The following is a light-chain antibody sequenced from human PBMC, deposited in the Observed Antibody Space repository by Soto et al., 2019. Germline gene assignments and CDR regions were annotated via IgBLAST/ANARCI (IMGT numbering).Light chain of an antibody. CDR3: LQHDDYTAIT. V-gene: IGKV1-17*01. J-gene: IGKJ5*01. CDR2: EAS. Sequence: DIQMTQSPSSLSASVGDRVTITCRASQGIRNHLGWYQQKPGKAPKRLVFEASTLQSGVPTRFSGSGSGTEFTHTISSLQTEDSATYCCLQHDDYTAITFGQSTRLEIK. CDR1: QGIRNH.